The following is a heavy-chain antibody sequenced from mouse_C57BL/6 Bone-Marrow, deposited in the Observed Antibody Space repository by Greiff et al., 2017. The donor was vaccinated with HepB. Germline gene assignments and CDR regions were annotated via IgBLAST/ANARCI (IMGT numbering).Heavy chain of an antibody. D-gene: IGHD1-1*01. CDR1: GYTFTDYY. J-gene: IGHJ4*01. CDR2: INPNNGGT. CDR3: ARHYYGSSYDAMDY. V-gene: IGHV1-26*01. Sequence: EVQLQQSGPELVKPGASVKISCKASGYTFTDYYMNWVKQSHGKSLEWIGDINPNNGGTSYNQKFKGKATLTVDKSSSTAYMELRSLTSEDSAVYYCARHYYGSSYDAMDYWGQGTSVTVSS.